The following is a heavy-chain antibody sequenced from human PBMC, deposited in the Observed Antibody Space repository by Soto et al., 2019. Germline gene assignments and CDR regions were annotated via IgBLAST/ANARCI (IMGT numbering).Heavy chain of an antibody. Sequence: SETLSLTCAVYGGSFSGYYWSWIRQPPGKGLEWIGEINHSGSTNYNPSLKSRVTISVDPSKNQFSLKLSSVTAADTAVYYCARRLLEPIGAFDIWGQGTMVTVSS. J-gene: IGHJ3*02. CDR3: ARRLLEPIGAFDI. V-gene: IGHV4-34*01. CDR1: GGSFSGYY. CDR2: INHSGST. D-gene: IGHD6-25*01.